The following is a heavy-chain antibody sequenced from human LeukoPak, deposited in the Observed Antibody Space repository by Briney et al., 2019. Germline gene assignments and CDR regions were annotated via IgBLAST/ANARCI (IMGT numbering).Heavy chain of an antibody. CDR3: AKDRGSRGYSGYDFFDQ. CDR1: GFTFSSFA. J-gene: IGHJ4*02. Sequence: GGSLRLSCAASGFTFSSFAMSWVRQAPGKGLEWVSTISSSGGSTYYADSVKGRFTISRANSRNTLYLQLNSLRGEDTALYYCAKDRGSRGYSGYDFFDQWGQGTLVTVSS. D-gene: IGHD5-12*01. V-gene: IGHV3-23*01. CDR2: ISSSGGST.